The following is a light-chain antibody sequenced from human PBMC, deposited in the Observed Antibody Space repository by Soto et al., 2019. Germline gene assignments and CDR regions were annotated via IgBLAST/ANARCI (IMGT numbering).Light chain of an antibody. Sequence: VLKQPPSVTGAPVQRVTISCTGSSSNIGAGYDVHWYQQLPGTAPKLLIYGNSNRPSGVPDRFSGSKSGTSASLAITGLQAEDEADYYCQSYDSSLSGFYVFGTGTKVTAL. J-gene: IGLJ1*01. CDR2: GNS. CDR3: QSYDSSLSGFYV. V-gene: IGLV1-40*01. CDR1: SSNIGAGYD.